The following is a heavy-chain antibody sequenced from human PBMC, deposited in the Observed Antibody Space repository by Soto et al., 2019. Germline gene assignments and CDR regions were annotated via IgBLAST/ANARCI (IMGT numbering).Heavy chain of an antibody. CDR2: IYYSGST. D-gene: IGHD6-13*01. Sequence: SETLSLTCTFSGGSIISSSYYWGWIRQPPGKGLEWIGSIYYSGSTYYNPSLKSRVTISVDTSKNQFSLKLSSVTAADTAVYYCARENSSSWSPYFDYWGQGNLVTVSS. CDR3: ARENSSSWSPYFDY. CDR1: GGSIISSSYY. J-gene: IGHJ4*02. V-gene: IGHV4-39*01.